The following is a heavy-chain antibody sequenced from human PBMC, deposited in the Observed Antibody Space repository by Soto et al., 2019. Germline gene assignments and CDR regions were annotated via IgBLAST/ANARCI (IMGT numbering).Heavy chain of an antibody. D-gene: IGHD3-10*01. CDR3: AKADYGSGSSLYRFDP. V-gene: IGHV4-59*01. CDR2: IYYSGST. CDR1: GGSISSYY. J-gene: IGHJ5*02. Sequence: SETLSLTCTVSGGSISSYYWNWIRQPPGKGLEWIGNIYYSGSTNYNSSLKSRVTISVDTSKNQFSLRLRSVTAADTAVYYCAKADYGSGSSLYRFDPWGQGTLVTVSS.